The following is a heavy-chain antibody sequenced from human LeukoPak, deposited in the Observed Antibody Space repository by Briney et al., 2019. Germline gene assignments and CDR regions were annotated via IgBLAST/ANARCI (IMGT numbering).Heavy chain of an antibody. CDR3: ASSSMATITDY. J-gene: IGHJ4*02. D-gene: IGHD5-24*01. V-gene: IGHV3-11*04. CDR1: GFTFSDYY. Sequence: GGSLRLSCAASGFTFSDYYMSWIRQAPGKGPERVSYISSSGSTIYYADSVKGRFTISRDNAKNSLYLQMNSLRAEDTAVYYCASSSMATITDYWGQGTLVTVPS. CDR2: ISSSGSTI.